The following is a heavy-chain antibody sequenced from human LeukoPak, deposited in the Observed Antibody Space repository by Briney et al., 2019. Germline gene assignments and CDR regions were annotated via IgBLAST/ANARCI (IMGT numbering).Heavy chain of an antibody. V-gene: IGHV3-23*01. Sequence: GGSLRLSCAASGFTFSSYGMHWVRQAPGKGLEWVSAISGSGVSTYYADSVKGRFTISRDNSKNTLYLQMNSLRAEDTAVYYCAKEYGYTYGEFDYWGQGTLVTVSS. CDR2: ISGSGVST. J-gene: IGHJ4*02. CDR1: GFTFSSYG. D-gene: IGHD5-18*01. CDR3: AKEYGYTYGEFDY.